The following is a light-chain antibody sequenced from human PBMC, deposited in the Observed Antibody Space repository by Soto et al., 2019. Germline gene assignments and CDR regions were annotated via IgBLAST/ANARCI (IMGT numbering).Light chain of an antibody. J-gene: IGKJ4*01. Sequence: EIVLTQSPGTLSLSPGERATLSCRASQSVSSSYLAWYQQKPGQAPRLLIYGASSRATDIPDRFSGSGSGTDFTLTISRLEPQDFALYYCQQYGSSRLTFGGGTKVEIK. CDR3: QQYGSSRLT. CDR1: QSVSSSY. CDR2: GAS. V-gene: IGKV3-20*01.